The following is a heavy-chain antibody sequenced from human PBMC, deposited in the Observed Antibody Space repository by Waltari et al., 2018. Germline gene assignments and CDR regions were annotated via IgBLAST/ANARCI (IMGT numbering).Heavy chain of an antibody. V-gene: IGHV3-30*02. Sequence: QVQLVESGGGVVQPGGSLRLSCAASGFTFSSYGMHWVGQDPGKVLEWVAFIRYDGSNKYYADSVKGRFTISRDNSKNTLYLQMNSLRAEDTAVYYCAKEGWGGFDYWGQGTLVTVSS. J-gene: IGHJ4*02. CDR2: IRYDGSNK. D-gene: IGHD3-10*01. CDR1: GFTFSSYG. CDR3: AKEGWGGFDY.